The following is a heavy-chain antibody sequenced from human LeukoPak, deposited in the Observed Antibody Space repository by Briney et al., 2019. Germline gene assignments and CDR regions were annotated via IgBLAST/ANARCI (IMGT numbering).Heavy chain of an antibody. Sequence: ASVKVSCKASGYTFTSYDINLERQATRQWLEWMGWMNPNSGNTGYAQKFQGRVTMTRNTSISTAYMELSSLRSEDTAVYYCARGSPWLHNWFDPWGQGTLVIVSS. D-gene: IGHD3-9*01. CDR2: MNPNSGNT. CDR3: ARGSPWLHNWFDP. CDR1: GYTFTSYD. J-gene: IGHJ5*02. V-gene: IGHV1-8*02.